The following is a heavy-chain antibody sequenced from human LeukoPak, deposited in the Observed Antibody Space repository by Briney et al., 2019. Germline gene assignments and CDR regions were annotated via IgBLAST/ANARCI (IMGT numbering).Heavy chain of an antibody. CDR3: ARDRGIQLWFDP. CDR1: GFTFSSYS. J-gene: IGHJ5*02. V-gene: IGHV3-21*01. Sequence: GGSLRLSCAASGFTFSSYSMNWVRQAPGKGLEWVSSISSSSSYIYYADSVKGRFTISRDNAKNSLYLQMNSLRAEDTAVYYCARDRGIQLWFDPWGQGTLVTVSS. D-gene: IGHD5-18*01. CDR2: ISSSSSYI.